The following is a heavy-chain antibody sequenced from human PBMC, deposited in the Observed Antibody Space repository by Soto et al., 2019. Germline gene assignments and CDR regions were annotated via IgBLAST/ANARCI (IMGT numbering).Heavy chain of an antibody. V-gene: IGHV3-30*14. J-gene: IGHJ6*02. Sequence: GGSLRLSCAASGFTFRSYAMHWVRQAPGKGLEWVAIISYDGSNKYYADSVKGRFTISRDNSKNTLYLQMNSLRAEDTAVYYCARDNGGYDLGSLYYYYGMDVWGQGTTVTVSS. CDR2: ISYDGSNK. D-gene: IGHD5-12*01. CDR1: GFTFRSYA. CDR3: ARDNGGYDLGSLYYYYGMDV.